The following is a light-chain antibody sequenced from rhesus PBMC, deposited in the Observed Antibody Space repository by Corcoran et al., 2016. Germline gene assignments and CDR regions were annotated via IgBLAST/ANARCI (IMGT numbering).Light chain of an antibody. Sequence: IVMTQTPLSLSVTPGEPASISFRSSQSLLYSDGNTYLHWYLQKPGLSPRLLIYKVTNRESGVPVRFSCSGSGTDFTLEIGRVGPGDVSVYFCMKETKDFAFGPGTKLDIK. CDR1: QSLLYSDGNTY. CDR3: MKETKDFA. CDR2: KVT. J-gene: IGKJ3*01. V-gene: IGKV2S3*01.